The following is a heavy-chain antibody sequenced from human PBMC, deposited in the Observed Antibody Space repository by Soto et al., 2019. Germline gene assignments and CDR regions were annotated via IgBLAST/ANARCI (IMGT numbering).Heavy chain of an antibody. CDR2: IYYSGST. CDR3: ARADSSGWYGYYHYGMDV. CDR1: GGSISSYY. Sequence: SETLSLTCTVSGGSISSYYWSWIRQPPGKGLEWIGYIYYSGSTNYNPSLKSRVTISVDTSKNQFSLKLSSVTAADTAVYYCARADSSGWYGYYHYGMDVWGQGTTVTVSS. D-gene: IGHD6-19*01. J-gene: IGHJ6*02. V-gene: IGHV4-59*01.